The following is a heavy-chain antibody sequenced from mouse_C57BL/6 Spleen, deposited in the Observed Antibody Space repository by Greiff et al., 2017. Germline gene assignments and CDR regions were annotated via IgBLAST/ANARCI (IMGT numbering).Heavy chain of an antibody. Sequence: QVQLKQPGAELVRPGSSVKLSCKASGYTFTSYWMDWVKQRPGQGLEWIGNIYPSDSETHYNQKFKDKATLTVDKSSSTAYMQLSSLTSEDSAVYYCASTMVTTSFADWGQGTLVTVSA. CDR1: GYTFTSYW. CDR3: ASTMVTTSFAD. CDR2: IYPSDSET. V-gene: IGHV1-61*01. D-gene: IGHD2-2*01. J-gene: IGHJ3*01.